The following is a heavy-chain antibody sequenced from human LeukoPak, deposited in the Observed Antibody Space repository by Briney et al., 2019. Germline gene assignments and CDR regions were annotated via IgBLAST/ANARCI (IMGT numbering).Heavy chain of an antibody. CDR3: ARDRSGSYPNWFDP. D-gene: IGHD3-10*01. J-gene: IGHJ5*02. CDR2: ITGNGANT. CDR1: GFTFSNYG. Sequence: GGSLRLSCAASGFTFSNYGMSWVRQAPGKGLGWVSAITGNGANTFYADSVKGRFTISRDNSKNTMYLQMNSLRAEDTALYYCARDRSGSYPNWFDPWGQGTLVTVSS. V-gene: IGHV3-23*01.